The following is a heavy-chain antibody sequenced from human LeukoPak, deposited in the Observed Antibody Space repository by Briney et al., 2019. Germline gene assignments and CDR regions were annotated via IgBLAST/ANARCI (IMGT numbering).Heavy chain of an antibody. CDR3: ARDPSLAVAGTVWFDP. CDR2: INPNSGGT. CDR1: GYTFTGYY. V-gene: IGHV1-2*02. D-gene: IGHD6-13*01. Sequence: GASVKVSCKASGYTFTGYYMHWVRQAPGQGLEWMGWINPNSGGTNYAQKFQGRVTMTRDTSISTAYMELSRLRSDDTAVYYCARDPSLAVAGTVWFDPWGQETLVTVSS. J-gene: IGHJ5*02.